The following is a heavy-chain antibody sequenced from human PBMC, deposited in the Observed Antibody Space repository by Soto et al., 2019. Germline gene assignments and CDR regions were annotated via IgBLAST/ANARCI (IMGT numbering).Heavy chain of an antibody. Sequence: GGSLRHSCSASGFTFSSYAMHWVRQAPGKGLEYVSAISSNGGSTYYADSVKGRFTISRDNSKNTLYLQMSSLRAEDTAVYYCVKATVSIAVAGPYYYYGMDVWGQGTTVTVSS. V-gene: IGHV3-64D*06. J-gene: IGHJ6*02. CDR2: ISSNGGST. CDR3: VKATVSIAVAGPYYYYGMDV. CDR1: GFTFSSYA. D-gene: IGHD6-19*01.